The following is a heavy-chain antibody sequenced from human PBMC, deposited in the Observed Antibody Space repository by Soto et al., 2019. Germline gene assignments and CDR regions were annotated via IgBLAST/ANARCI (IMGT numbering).Heavy chain of an antibody. J-gene: IGHJ4*02. Sequence: QVQLVESGGGVVQPGRSLRLSCAASGFTFSSYGMHWVRQAPGKGLEWVAVISYDGSNKYYADSVKGRFTISRDNSKNTLYLQMNSLRAEDTAVYYCARDPNWGQGTLVTVSS. V-gene: IGHV3-30*19. CDR3: ARDPN. CDR2: ISYDGSNK. CDR1: GFTFSSYG.